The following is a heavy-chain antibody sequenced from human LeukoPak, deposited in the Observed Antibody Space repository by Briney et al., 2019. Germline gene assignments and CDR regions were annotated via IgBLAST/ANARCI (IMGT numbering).Heavy chain of an antibody. CDR1: GGSISNSSYY. D-gene: IGHD2-15*01. J-gene: IGHJ4*02. CDR3: ARAFLVGYSPEEYFFDY. CDR2: IYYSGST. Sequence: PSETLSLTCTVSGGSISNSSYYWGWIRQPPGKGLEWIGSIYYSGSTYYNPSLKSRVTISVDTSKSQFSLRLSSVTAADTAVYYCARAFLVGYSPEEYFFDYWGQGTLVTVSS. V-gene: IGHV4-39*02.